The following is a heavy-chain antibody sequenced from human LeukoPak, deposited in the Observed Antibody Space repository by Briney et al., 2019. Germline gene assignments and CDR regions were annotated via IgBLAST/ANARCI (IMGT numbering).Heavy chain of an antibody. V-gene: IGHV3-30*18. Sequence: PGRSLRLSCAASGFTFSTYGMHWVRQTPDKGLEWVAVISDDGSNKYYADSVKGRFTISRDNSKDTLYLQMNSLRAGDTAIYYCAKGDTSGYYCNFDYWGQGTLVTVSS. CDR3: AKGDTSGYYCNFDY. J-gene: IGHJ4*02. CDR2: ISDDGSNK. CDR1: GFTFSTYG. D-gene: IGHD3-22*01.